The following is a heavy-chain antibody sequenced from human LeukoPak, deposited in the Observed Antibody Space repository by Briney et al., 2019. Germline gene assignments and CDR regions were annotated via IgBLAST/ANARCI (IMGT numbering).Heavy chain of an antibody. CDR1: GYTFTSYG. D-gene: IGHD3-22*01. J-gene: IGHJ6*03. Sequence: ASVKVSCKASGYTFTSYGISWVRQAPGQGLEWMGGIIPIFGTTNYAQKFRGRVTITADESTSTAYMELSGLRSEDTAVYCCARGLYYDSSGYYSGAYYYYYMDVWGKGTTVTVSS. CDR3: ARGLYYDSSGYYSGAYYYYYMDV. V-gene: IGHV1-69*13. CDR2: IIPIFGTT.